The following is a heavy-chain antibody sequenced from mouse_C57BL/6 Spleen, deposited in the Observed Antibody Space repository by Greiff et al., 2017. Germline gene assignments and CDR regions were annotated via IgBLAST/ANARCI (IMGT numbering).Heavy chain of an antibody. D-gene: IGHD1-3*01. J-gene: IGHJ4*01. CDR1: GFTFSSYG. Sequence: EVMLVESGGDLVKPGGSLKLSCAASGFTFSSYGMSWVRQTPDKRLEWVATISSGGSYTYYPDSVKGRFTISRDNAKNTLYLQMSSLKSEDTAMYYCARLSDYAMDYWGQGTSVTVSS. CDR2: ISSGGSYT. CDR3: ARLSDYAMDY. V-gene: IGHV5-6*01.